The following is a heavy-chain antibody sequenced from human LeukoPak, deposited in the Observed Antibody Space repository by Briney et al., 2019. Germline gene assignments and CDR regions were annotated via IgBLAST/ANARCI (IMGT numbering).Heavy chain of an antibody. CDR3: AKARGDGYNDAFDM. V-gene: IGHV3-30*02. CDR2: IRYDTNNK. CDR1: GFTFSNYG. Sequence: PGGSLRLSCAASGFTFSNYGMHWVRQAPGKGLEWMALIRYDTNNKYYADSVKGRFTISGDNSKNTLHLQMNSLRAEDTAVYYCAKARGDGYNDAFDMWGQGTMVTVSS. J-gene: IGHJ3*02. D-gene: IGHD5-24*01.